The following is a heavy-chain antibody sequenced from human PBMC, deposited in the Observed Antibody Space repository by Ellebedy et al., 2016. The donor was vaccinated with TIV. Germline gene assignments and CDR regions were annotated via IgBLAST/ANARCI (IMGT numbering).Heavy chain of an antibody. J-gene: IGHJ4*02. V-gene: IGHV4-31*03. Sequence: MPSETLSLTCTVSGGSISSSSYYWSWIRQHTGKGLEWIGYIYYSGSTYYNPSLKSRVTISVDTSKNQFSLKLSSVTAADTAVYYCARAVRRSPGIAAAGREGHFDYWGQGTLVTVSS. CDR1: GGSISSSSYY. CDR2: IYYSGST. CDR3: ARAVRRSPGIAAAGREGHFDY. D-gene: IGHD6-13*01.